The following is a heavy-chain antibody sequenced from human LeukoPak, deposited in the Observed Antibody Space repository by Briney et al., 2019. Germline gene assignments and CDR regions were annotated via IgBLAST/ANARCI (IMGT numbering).Heavy chain of an antibody. D-gene: IGHD3-22*01. J-gene: IGHJ4*02. CDR3: ARDSDSWNYFDS. Sequence: SETLSLTCALSGGSIRNYYWSWIRQTPGKGLEWIGEINHSGSINYNPSLKSGVTISLDTSKNQFSLKLTSVAASDTAVYYCARDSDSWNYFDSWGQGTLVTVSS. CDR1: GGSIRNYY. CDR2: INHSGSI. V-gene: IGHV4-34*01.